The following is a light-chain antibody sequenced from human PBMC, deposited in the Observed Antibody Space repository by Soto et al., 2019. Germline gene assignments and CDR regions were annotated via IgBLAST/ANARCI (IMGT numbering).Light chain of an antibody. Sequence: QTVVTQEASLSVSPGTTVTLTCGLSSGSVSANYYPSWYQQTPGQAPRTLIYNTNTRSSGVPDRFSGSILGNKAALTITGAQADAESDYFCVLYMGSGICVFGGGTKLTVL. CDR2: NTN. CDR1: SGSVSANYY. CDR3: VLYMGSGICV. J-gene: IGLJ3*02. V-gene: IGLV8-61*01.